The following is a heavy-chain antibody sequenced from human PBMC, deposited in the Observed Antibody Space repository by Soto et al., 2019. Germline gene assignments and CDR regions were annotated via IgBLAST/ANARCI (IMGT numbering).Heavy chain of an antibody. CDR2: IIPIFTRT. Sequence: QLQLVQSGTEVKEPGSSVKVSCKASRGTFSTSSFVWVRQGPGQGLEWMGGIIPIFTRTNFAQEFQGRVTFSADESTLTAYMELRSLTSEDTAIYSYARDVVRSTAVDSWGQGALVTVSS. D-gene: IGHD4-17*01. CDR1: RGTFSTSS. CDR3: ARDVVRSTAVDS. J-gene: IGHJ4*02. V-gene: IGHV1-69*01.